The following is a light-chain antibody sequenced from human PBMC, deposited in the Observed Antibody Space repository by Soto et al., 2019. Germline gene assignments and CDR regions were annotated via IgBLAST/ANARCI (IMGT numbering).Light chain of an antibody. CDR2: DVS. Sequence: QSVLTQPASVSGSPGQSIAISCTGTSSDVGGYNYVSWYQQHPRTAPKLMIYDVSDRPSGVSNRFSGSKSGNTASLTISGLQAEDEADYYCSSYTTSSTLVFGGGTQLTVL. V-gene: IGLV2-14*01. J-gene: IGLJ2*01. CDR1: SSDVGGYNY. CDR3: SSYTTSSTLV.